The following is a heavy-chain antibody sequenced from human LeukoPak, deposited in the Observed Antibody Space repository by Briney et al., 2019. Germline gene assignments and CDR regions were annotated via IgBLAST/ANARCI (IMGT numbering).Heavy chain of an antibody. J-gene: IGHJ4*02. V-gene: IGHV4-61*02. D-gene: IGHD3-16*01. CDR2: IYTSGST. Sequence: TLSLTCTVSGGSISSGSYYWSWIRQPAGKGLEWVGRIYTSGSTNYNPSLKSRVTISVDTSKNQFSLKLSSVTAADTAVYYCARWGAGDYWGQGTLVTVSS. CDR3: ARWGAGDY. CDR1: GGSISSGSYY.